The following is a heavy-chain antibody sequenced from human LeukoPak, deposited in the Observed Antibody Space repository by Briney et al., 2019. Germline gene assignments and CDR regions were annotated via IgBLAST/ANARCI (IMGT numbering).Heavy chain of an antibody. CDR2: IGSIIGTI. J-gene: IGHJ4*02. D-gene: IGHD5-12*01. Sequence: GGSLRLSCAASGFMFGSYSINWVRQAPGKGLEWVSYIGSIIGTIYYADSVKGRFTISRDNAKNSVYLQMNSLRAEDTAVYYCARLYSGYDSGTDYWGQGTLVTVSS. V-gene: IGHV3-48*04. CDR1: GFMFGSYS. CDR3: ARLYSGYDSGTDY.